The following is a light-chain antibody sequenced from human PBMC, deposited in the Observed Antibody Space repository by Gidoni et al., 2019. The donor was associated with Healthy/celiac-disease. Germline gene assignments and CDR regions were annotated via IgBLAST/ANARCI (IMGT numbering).Light chain of an antibody. CDR1: KLGDNY. V-gene: IGLV3-1*01. CDR3: QAWDSSTAV. CDR2: QDS. J-gene: IGLJ1*01. Sequence: SYELTKPTSVSVSPGQTASITCSGDKLGDNYACCYQQKPGQSPVLVIYQDSKRPSGLPERFSCSNSGNTATLTISGTQAMDEADYYCQAWDSSTAVFGTGTKVTVL.